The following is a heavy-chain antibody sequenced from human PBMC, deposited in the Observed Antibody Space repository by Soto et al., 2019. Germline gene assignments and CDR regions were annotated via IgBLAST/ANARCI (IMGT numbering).Heavy chain of an antibody. V-gene: IGHV1-2*02. J-gene: IGHJ6*02. CDR3: ALRFREIQDYYYCGQDV. CDR2: INPNSGGT. Sequence: ASVKVSCKASGYTFTGYYMHWVRQAPGQGLEWMGWINPNSGGTNYAQKFQGRVTMTRDTAISTAYMELSRLRSDDTAVYYCALRFREIQDYYYCGQDVWAQGIT. CDR1: GYTFTGYY. D-gene: IGHD3-10*01.